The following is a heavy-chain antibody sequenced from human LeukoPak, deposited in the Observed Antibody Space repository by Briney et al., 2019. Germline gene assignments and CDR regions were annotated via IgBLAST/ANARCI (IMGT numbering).Heavy chain of an antibody. Sequence: GGSLRLSCAASGFTFSSYPMHWVRQAPGLGLQWVAVISHDGSNKYYEDSVKGRFTISRDNSKNTLFLQMNSLRAEDTAVYYCAKDCSSTSCFYFDYWGQGTLVTVSS. J-gene: IGHJ4*02. V-gene: IGHV3-30-3*01. CDR1: GFTFSSYP. CDR2: ISHDGSNK. D-gene: IGHD2-2*01. CDR3: AKDCSSTSCFYFDY.